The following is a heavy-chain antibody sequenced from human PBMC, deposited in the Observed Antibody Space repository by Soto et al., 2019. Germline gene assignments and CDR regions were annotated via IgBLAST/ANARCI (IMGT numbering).Heavy chain of an antibody. CDR1: GGTFSSYS. CDR2: IIPIVGTA. D-gene: IGHD4-4*01. V-gene: IGHV1-69*13. Sequence: GASEEVACKASGGTFSSYSISWVREAPGQGLEWMGGIIPIVGTANYAQKFQGRVTMTADESRSTAYMELSSLRSEDAAVYYCAPVPMPTVTTSYYYGMDVWRQGTTVTVSS. CDR3: APVPMPTVTTSYYYGMDV. J-gene: IGHJ6*02.